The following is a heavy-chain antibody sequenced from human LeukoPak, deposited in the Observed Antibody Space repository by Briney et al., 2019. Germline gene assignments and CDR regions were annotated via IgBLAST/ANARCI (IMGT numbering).Heavy chain of an antibody. CDR1: GGSISSYY. CDR3: ATGGYCSGGSCLDLDY. D-gene: IGHD2-15*01. CDR2: IYYSGST. J-gene: IGHJ4*02. V-gene: IGHV4-59*01. Sequence: SETLSLTCTVSGGSISSYYWSWIRQPPGKGLEWIGYIYYSGSTNYNPSLKSRVTISVDTSKNQFSLKLSSVTAADTAVYYCATGGYCSGGSCLDLDYWGQGTLVTLSS.